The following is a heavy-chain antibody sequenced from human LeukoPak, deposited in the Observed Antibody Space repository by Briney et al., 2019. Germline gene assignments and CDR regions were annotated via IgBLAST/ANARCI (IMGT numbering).Heavy chain of an antibody. Sequence: GGSPRLSCAVSGFTFDDYLMHWVRQAPGKGLEWVCLISWDGNNTYYADSVKGRLTISTDNAKNSLYLQMNSLSVEDTAVYYCARDGGWDCSGSSCYALVFDYWGQGTLVTVSS. V-gene: IGHV3-43*01. D-gene: IGHD2-2*01. CDR2: ISWDGNNT. CDR1: GFTFDDYL. CDR3: ARDGGWDCSGSSCYALVFDY. J-gene: IGHJ4*02.